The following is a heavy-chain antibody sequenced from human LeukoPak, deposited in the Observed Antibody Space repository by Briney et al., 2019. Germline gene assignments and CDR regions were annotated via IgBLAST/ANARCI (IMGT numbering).Heavy chain of an antibody. V-gene: IGHV4-59*01. CDR2: IYYSGGT. CDR1: GGSISSYY. D-gene: IGHD3-22*01. Sequence: PSETLSLTCTVSGGSISSYYWSWIRQPPGKGLEWIGYIYYSGGTNYNPSLKCRVTISVDTSKNQFSLKLSSVTAADTAVYYCARDRRYYDSSGTVYYDGMDVWGQGTMVTVSS. CDR3: ARDRRYYDSSGTVYYDGMDV. J-gene: IGHJ6*02.